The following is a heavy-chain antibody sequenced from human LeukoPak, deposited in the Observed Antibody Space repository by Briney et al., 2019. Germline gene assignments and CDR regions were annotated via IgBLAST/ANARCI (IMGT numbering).Heavy chain of an antibody. J-gene: IGHJ4*02. CDR1: GYTFTSYG. V-gene: IGHV1-18*01. Sequence: ASVKVSCKASGYTFTSYGISWVRQAPGQGLEWMGWISAYNGNTNYAQKLQGRVTMTTDTSTSTAYMELRSLRSDDTAVYYCARDREDIVVVPAAIPSDYWGQGTLVTVSS. D-gene: IGHD2-2*01. CDR2: ISAYNGNT. CDR3: ARDREDIVVVPAAIPSDY.